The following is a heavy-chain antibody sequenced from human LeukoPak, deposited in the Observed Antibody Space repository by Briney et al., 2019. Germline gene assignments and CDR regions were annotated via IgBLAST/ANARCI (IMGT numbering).Heavy chain of an antibody. CDR3: ARDYGYYGSGSYKDY. CDR1: GFTFSSYS. D-gene: IGHD3-10*01. Sequence: GGSLRLSCAAYGFTFSSYSMNWVRKAPGNGLEWVSSISSSSSYIYYADSVKGRFTISRDNAKNSLYLQMNSLRAEDTAVYYCARDYGYYGSGSYKDYWGQGTLVTVSS. CDR2: ISSSSSYI. V-gene: IGHV3-21*01. J-gene: IGHJ4*02.